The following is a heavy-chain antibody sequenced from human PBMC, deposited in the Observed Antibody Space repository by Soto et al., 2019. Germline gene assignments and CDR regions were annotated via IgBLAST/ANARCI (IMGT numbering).Heavy chain of an antibody. D-gene: IGHD1-26*01. CDR2: ISYDGSNK. CDR1: GFTFSSYA. V-gene: IGHV3-30-3*01. CDR3: AREEPSGEGAYDY. J-gene: IGHJ4*02. Sequence: QVQLVESGGGVVQPGRSLRLSCAASGFTFSSYAMHWVRQAPSKGLEWVAVISYDGSNKYYADSVKGRFTISRDNSKNTLYLQMNSLRAEDTAVYYCAREEPSGEGAYDYWGQGTLVTVSS.